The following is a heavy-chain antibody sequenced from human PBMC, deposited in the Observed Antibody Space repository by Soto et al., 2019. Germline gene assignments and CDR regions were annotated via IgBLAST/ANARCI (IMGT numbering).Heavy chain of an antibody. Sequence: EVQVLESGGGLVQPGGSLRLSCEGSEFTVSGHAMTWIRQAPGKGPEWVSTITADGGTYYADSVKGRFAISSDTSENTLYLQMNSLGAEDTAAYYCAPHVSCSGGSCQYDAFAIRGQGTMVTVSS. CDR2: ITADGGT. CDR3: APHVSCSGGSCQYDAFAI. V-gene: IGHV3-23*01. J-gene: IGHJ3*02. CDR1: EFTVSGHA. D-gene: IGHD2-15*01.